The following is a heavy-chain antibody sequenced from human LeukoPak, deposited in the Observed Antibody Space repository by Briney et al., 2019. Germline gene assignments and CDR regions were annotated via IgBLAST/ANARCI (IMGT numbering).Heavy chain of an antibody. Sequence: SETLSLTCTVSGGSISSSSYYWGWIRQPPGKGLGWIGSIYYSGSTYYNPSLKSRVTISVDTSKNQFSLKLSSVTAADTAVYYCARHVVDIVATSAFYNWFDPWGQGTLVTVSS. J-gene: IGHJ5*02. CDR3: ARHVVDIVATSAFYNWFDP. D-gene: IGHD5-12*01. V-gene: IGHV4-39*01. CDR1: GGSISSSSYY. CDR2: IYYSGST.